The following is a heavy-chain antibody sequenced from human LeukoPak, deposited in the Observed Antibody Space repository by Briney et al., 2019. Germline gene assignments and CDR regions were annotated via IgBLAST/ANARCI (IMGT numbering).Heavy chain of an antibody. Sequence: SETLSLTRTVSGASISTYYWSWFRQPAGKALEWIGRTHASGSTYYNPSLRSRVSMSMDMSKNQFSLSLNSVTAADTAVYYCARDIGSRIWGKGTTVIVSS. CDR1: GASISTYY. D-gene: IGHD1-26*01. V-gene: IGHV4-4*07. J-gene: IGHJ6*04. CDR2: THASGST. CDR3: ARDIGSRI.